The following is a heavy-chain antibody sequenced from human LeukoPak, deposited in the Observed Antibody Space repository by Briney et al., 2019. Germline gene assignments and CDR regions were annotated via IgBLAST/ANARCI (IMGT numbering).Heavy chain of an antibody. D-gene: IGHD3-16*01. CDR2: IYYSGST. CDR3: ARLDRFPLGNCFDP. J-gene: IGHJ5*02. CDR1: GGSIRSYY. Sequence: SETLSLTCTISGGSIRSYYWNWIRQPPGKGVEWIGSIYYSGSTNYNPSLNSRVTLSVDTSKNQFSLKLSSVTAADTAVYYCARLDRFPLGNCFDPWGQGTLVTVSS. V-gene: IGHV4-59*08.